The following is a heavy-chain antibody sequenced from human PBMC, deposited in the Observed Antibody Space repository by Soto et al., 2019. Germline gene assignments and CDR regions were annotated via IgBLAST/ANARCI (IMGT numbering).Heavy chain of an antibody. Sequence: QVHLVQSGAEVKKPGASVKVSCKASGYTFTSYGITWVRQAPGQGLEWMGWISAHNGNTDYAQKPQGRVIVTRDTSTSTAYMALRSLRSDDTAVYYCARGRYGDYWGQGALVTVSS. CDR1: GYTFTSYG. D-gene: IGHD1-1*01. CDR2: ISAHNGNT. CDR3: ARGRYGDY. J-gene: IGHJ4*02. V-gene: IGHV1-18*01.